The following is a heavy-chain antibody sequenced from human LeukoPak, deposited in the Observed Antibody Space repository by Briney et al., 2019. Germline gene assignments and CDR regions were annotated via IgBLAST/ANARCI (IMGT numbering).Heavy chain of an antibody. CDR1: GGSFSGYY. CDR3: ARVSIRGSWYVEDWFDP. CDR2: INHSGST. D-gene: IGHD6-13*01. V-gene: IGHV4-34*01. Sequence: PSETLSLTCAVYGGSFSGYYWSWIRQPPGKGLEWIGEINHSGSTNYNPSLKSRVTISVDTSKNQFSLKLSSVTAADTAVYYCARVSIRGSWYVEDWFDPWGQGTLVTVSS. J-gene: IGHJ5*02.